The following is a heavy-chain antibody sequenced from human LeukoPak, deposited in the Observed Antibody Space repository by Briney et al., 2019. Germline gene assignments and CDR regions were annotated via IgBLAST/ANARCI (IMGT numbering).Heavy chain of an antibody. D-gene: IGHD4-11*01. Sequence: PGGSLRLSCAASGFTFSSYGMHWVRQAPGKGLDLVSLISGCGLTTYSPHSVRSHLLISRLNSNKTFYLQMISLKVHYTAVYYCAKETRSYFDFWGQGSLVTLSS. CDR1: GFTFSSYG. CDR3: AKETRSYFDF. CDR2: ISGCGLTT. J-gene: IGHJ4*02. V-gene: IGHV3-23*01.